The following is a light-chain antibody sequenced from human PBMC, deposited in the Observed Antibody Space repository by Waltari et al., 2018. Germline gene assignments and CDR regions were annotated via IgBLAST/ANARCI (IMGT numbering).Light chain of an antibody. Sequence: QSVLTQPPSVSGAPGQRVTISCTGSSSNIGAGHGFHWYQQLPGAAPKLLIYGNNNRPSGVPDRFSGSKSGTSGSLAITGLRAEDEADYYCQSYDTSLSGSVFGGGTKLTVL. CDR3: QSYDTSLSGSV. V-gene: IGLV1-40*01. J-gene: IGLJ2*01. CDR1: SSNIGAGHG. CDR2: GNN.